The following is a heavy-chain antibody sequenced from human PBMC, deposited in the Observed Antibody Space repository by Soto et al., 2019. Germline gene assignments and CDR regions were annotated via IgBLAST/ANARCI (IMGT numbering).Heavy chain of an antibody. Sequence: GGSLRLSCAASGFTFSSYAMSWVRQAPGKGLEWVSAISGSGGGTYYADSVKVRFNISRDNSKNTLYLQMNSLRAEDTAVYYCARSRKLTIFGVVMNKGYYFDYWVQGTLVTVSS. D-gene: IGHD3-3*01. CDR1: GFTFSSYA. V-gene: IGHV3-23*01. CDR2: ISGSGGGT. CDR3: ARSRKLTIFGVVMNKGYYFDY. J-gene: IGHJ4*02.